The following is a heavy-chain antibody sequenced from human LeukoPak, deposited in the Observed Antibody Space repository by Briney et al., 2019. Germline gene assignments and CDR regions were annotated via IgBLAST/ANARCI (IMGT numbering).Heavy chain of an antibody. CDR1: GYTGFELS. V-gene: IGHV1-24*01. CDR2: FVPEEADT. D-gene: IGHD3-3*01. Sequence: GASVKVSCKLSGYTGFELSMHWVRQAPGKGLEWMGGFVPEEADTIYAQKFQGRVTMTEDTSTDTAYMELSGLTSEDTAMYYCATHTIFGVVTYAFHIWGRGTLVTVSS. J-gene: IGHJ3*02. CDR3: ATHTIFGVVTYAFHI.